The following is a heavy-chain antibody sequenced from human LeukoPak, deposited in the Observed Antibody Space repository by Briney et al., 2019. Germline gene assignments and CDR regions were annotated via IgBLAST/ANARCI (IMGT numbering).Heavy chain of an antibody. V-gene: IGHV3-30*02. CDR1: GFTFSSYG. CDR3: ARYYGSGSYYSARFDY. CDR2: IRYDGSNK. Sequence: GGSLRLSCAASGFTFSSYGMHWVRQAPGKGLEWVAFIRYDGSNKYYADSVKGRFTISRDNSKNTLYLQMNSLRAEDTALYYCARYYGSGSYYSARFDYWGQGTLVTVSS. J-gene: IGHJ4*02. D-gene: IGHD3-10*01.